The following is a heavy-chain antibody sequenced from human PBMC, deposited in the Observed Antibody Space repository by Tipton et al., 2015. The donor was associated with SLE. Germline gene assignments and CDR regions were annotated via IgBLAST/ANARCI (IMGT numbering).Heavy chain of an antibody. V-gene: IGHV4-39*07. Sequence: LRLSCTVSGGSISSSSYYWGWIRQPPGKGLEWIGSIYYSGSTYYNPSLKSRVTISVDTSKNQFSLKLRSVTAADTAIYYCAREGGGPDYWGQGTLVTVSS. CDR3: AREGGGPDY. J-gene: IGHJ4*02. CDR2: IYYSGST. CDR1: GGSISSSSYY. D-gene: IGHD1-26*01.